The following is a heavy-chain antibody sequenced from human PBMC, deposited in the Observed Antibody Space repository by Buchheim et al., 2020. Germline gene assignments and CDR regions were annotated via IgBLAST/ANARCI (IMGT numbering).Heavy chain of an antibody. CDR3: ARTYCSSTSCRPRDHDY. J-gene: IGHJ4*02. CDR2: ISSSSTI. CDR1: GFTFSSYS. Sequence: EVQLVESGGGLVQPGGSLRLSCAASGFTFSSYSMNWVRQAPGKGLEWVSYISSSSTIYYADSVKGRFTISRDNAKNSLYLQMNSLRDEDTAVYYCARTYCSSTSCRPRDHDYWGQGTL. V-gene: IGHV3-48*02. D-gene: IGHD2-2*01.